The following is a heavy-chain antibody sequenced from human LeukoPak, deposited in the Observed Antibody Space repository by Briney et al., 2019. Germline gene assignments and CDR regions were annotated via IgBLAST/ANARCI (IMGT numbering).Heavy chain of an antibody. CDR1: GFTFSSYW. CDR2: IKQDGSEK. D-gene: IGHD1-20*01. CDR3: ARDGGITGTVGWFDP. J-gene: IGHJ5*02. Sequence: GGPLRLSCAASGFTFSSYWMSWVRQAPGKGLEWVANIKQDGSEKYYVDSVKGRFTISRDNAKNSLYLQMNSLRAEDTAVYYCARDGGITGTVGWFDPWGQGTLVTVSS. V-gene: IGHV3-7*01.